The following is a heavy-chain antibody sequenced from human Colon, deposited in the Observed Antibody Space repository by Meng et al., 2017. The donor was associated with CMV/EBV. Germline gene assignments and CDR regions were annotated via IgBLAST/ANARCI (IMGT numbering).Heavy chain of an antibody. CDR2: INTDGSVT. D-gene: IGHD6-6*01. J-gene: IGHJ5*02. Sequence: GESLKISCAASGFTFSRKWMHWVRQDPGKGLLWVSCINTDGSVTRYADSVKGRFTISRDNSRNTVFLQINSLRADDTAVYFCAKTIAPGTLARPFDPWGQGTLVTVSS. CDR3: AKTIAPGTLARPFDP. V-gene: IGHV3-74*01. CDR1: GFTFSRKW.